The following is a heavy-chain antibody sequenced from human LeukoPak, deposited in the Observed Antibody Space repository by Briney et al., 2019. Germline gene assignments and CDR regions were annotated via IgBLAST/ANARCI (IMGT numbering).Heavy chain of an antibody. Sequence: SETLSLTCTVSGGSISSYYWSWIRQPPGKGLEWIGYIYYSGSTNYNPSLKSRVTISVDTSKNQFSLKLSSVTAADTAVYYCARRLRGGSSWYFDYWGQGTLATASS. J-gene: IGHJ4*02. CDR1: GGSISSYY. V-gene: IGHV4-59*08. D-gene: IGHD6-13*01. CDR2: IYYSGST. CDR3: ARRLRGGSSWYFDY.